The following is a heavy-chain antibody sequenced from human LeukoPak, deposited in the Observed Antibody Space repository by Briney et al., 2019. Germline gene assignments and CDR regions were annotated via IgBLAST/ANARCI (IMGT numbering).Heavy chain of an antibody. Sequence: ASVKVSCKASGYTFTSYGVSWVRQAPGQGLKWMGWISAYNGNTNYAQKLQGRVTMTTDTSTSTAYMELRSLRSDDTAVYYCARGDYGSGSYRYFDYWGQGTLVTASS. J-gene: IGHJ4*02. V-gene: IGHV1-18*01. CDR2: ISAYNGNT. CDR1: GYTFTSYG. D-gene: IGHD3-10*01. CDR3: ARGDYGSGSYRYFDY.